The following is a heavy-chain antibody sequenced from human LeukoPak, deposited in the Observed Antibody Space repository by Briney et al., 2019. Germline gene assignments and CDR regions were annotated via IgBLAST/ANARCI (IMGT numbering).Heavy chain of an antibody. V-gene: IGHV4-59*01. J-gene: IGHJ4*02. CDR1: GGSISGYY. CDR2: IYYRGST. D-gene: IGHD3-22*01. Sequence: SETLSLTCTLSGGSISGYYWSWIRQPPGKGLEWIGYIYYRGSTNYNPSLKSRVTISVDTSKNQFSLKLSSVTAADTAVYYCARADYDSSAYYYNFDYWGQGTLVTVSS. CDR3: ARADYDSSAYYYNFDY.